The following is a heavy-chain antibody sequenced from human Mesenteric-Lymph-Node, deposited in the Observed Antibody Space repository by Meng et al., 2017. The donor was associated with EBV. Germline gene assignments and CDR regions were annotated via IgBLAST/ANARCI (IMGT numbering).Heavy chain of an antibody. CDR3: ANGITPDY. Sequence: EVQLVGSGGGLVQPGGSLRLSCAVSGFSISPYWMHWVRQAPGKGLVWVSRIRSDGSSTDYADSVKGRFTISRDNAKNTVYLQMNSLRAEDTAVYYCANGITPDYWGQGTLVTVSS. CDR1: GFSISPYW. J-gene: IGHJ4*02. CDR2: IRSDGSST. D-gene: IGHD1-1*01. V-gene: IGHV3-74*02.